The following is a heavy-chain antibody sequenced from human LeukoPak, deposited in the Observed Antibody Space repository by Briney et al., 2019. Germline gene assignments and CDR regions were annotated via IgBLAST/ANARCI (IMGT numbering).Heavy chain of an antibody. CDR1: GYTFTSYD. J-gene: IGHJ3*02. D-gene: IGHD6-13*01. CDR3: ARASGFGWGIAFDI. Sequence: ASVKVSXKASGYTFTSYDINWVRQATGQGLEWMGWMNPNSGNTGYAQKFQGRVTMTRNTSISTAYMELSSLRSEDTAVYYCARASGFGWGIAFDIWGQGTMVTVSS. CDR2: MNPNSGNT. V-gene: IGHV1-8*01.